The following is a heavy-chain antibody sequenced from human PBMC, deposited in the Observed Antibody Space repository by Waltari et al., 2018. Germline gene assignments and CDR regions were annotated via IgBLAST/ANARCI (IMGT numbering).Heavy chain of an antibody. V-gene: IGHV3-53*01. J-gene: IGHJ3*02. CDR2: IYSGGTT. Sequence: EVQVVESGGGLIQPGGSLRLSCAASGFTVSYNYMSWVRQAPGKGLEWVSVIYSGGTTYYADSVKGRFTISRDNSKNTVYLQMNSLRAEDTTLYYCARDTFDIWGQGTMVTVSS. CDR3: ARDTFDI. CDR1: GFTVSYNY.